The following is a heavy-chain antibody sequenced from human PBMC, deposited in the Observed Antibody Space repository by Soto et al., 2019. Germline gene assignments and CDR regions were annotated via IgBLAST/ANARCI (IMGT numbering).Heavy chain of an antibody. J-gene: IGHJ3*01. CDR3: ARGDRGAFDL. V-gene: IGHV3-74*01. CDR2: IHSDGSST. D-gene: IGHD2-21*02. Sequence: SLRLSCAAPGFTFRYYWVHWVRQAPGQGLVWVSRIHSDGSSTTYADSVKGRFTISRDNAKNTLYLQMNSLRAEDTAVYYCARGDRGAFDLWGQGTMVTVSS. CDR1: GFTFRYYW.